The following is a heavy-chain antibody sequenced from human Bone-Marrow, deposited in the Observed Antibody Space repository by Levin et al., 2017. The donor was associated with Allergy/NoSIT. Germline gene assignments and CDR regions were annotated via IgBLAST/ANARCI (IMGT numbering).Heavy chain of an antibody. V-gene: IGHV3-21*01. J-gene: IGHJ3*02. CDR3: ARGIIGDVRVAHKEAFDI. D-gene: IGHD2-8*02. CDR2: ISSSGSDM. CDR1: GFTFSIYS. Sequence: GESLKISCTVSGFTFSIYSINWVRQAPGKGLEWVSSISSSGSDMYYVDSVRGRFTISRDNAKNSLTLQMNSLRADDTAVYYCARGIIGDVRVAHKEAFDIWGQGTMVSVSS.